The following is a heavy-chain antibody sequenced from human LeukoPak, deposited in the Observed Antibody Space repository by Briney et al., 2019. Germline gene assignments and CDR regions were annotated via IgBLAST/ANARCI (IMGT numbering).Heavy chain of an antibody. V-gene: IGHV3-23*01. Sequence: GGSLRLSCAASGFTFSSYGMSWVRQSPGKGLEWVSAISGSGGTTSYTDSVKGRFTISRDNSKSTLYLQMNSLRAEDTAVYYCAKERENYFEFDFWGQGTLVTDSS. CDR2: ISGSGGTT. CDR1: GFTFSSYG. D-gene: IGHD1-7*01. J-gene: IGHJ4*02. CDR3: AKERENYFEFDF.